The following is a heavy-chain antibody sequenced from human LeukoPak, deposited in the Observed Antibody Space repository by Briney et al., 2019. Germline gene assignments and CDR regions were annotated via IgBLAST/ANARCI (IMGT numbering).Heavy chain of an antibody. CDR1: GGSITSYY. D-gene: IGHD5-24*01. J-gene: IGHJ6*02. V-gene: IGHV4-4*07. Sequence: SETLSLTCAVSGGSITSYYWTWIRQPAGKGLERIGRIYTSGNTNYNPSLKSRITMSLDTSKNQLSLKPSSVTAADTAVYYCARGQRMDVWGQGTTVTVSS. CDR2: IYTSGNT. CDR3: ARGQRMDV.